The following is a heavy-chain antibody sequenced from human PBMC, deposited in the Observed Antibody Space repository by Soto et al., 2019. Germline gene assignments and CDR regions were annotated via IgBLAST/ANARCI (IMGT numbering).Heavy chain of an antibody. CDR3: AGGSGWLIDY. CDR1: GFTMSNYW. CDR2: IKQDGSEK. J-gene: IGHJ4*02. D-gene: IGHD6-19*01. Sequence: EVQLVESGGGLVQSGGSLRLSCAASGFTMSNYWMKWVRQAPGKGLEWVANIKQDGSEKYYVDSVEGRFAISRDNAKSSLNLQMNSLRAEDTAVYYCAGGSGWLIDYWGQRTLVTVSS. V-gene: IGHV3-7*04.